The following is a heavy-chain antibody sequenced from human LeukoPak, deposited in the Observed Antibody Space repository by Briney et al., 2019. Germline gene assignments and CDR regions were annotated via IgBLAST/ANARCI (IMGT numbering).Heavy chain of an antibody. CDR3: TRDWRNMAFHH. CDR2: IRSDGTTT. V-gene: IGHV3-74*01. Sequence: GGSLRLSCADSGFSFSVFWMHWVRQVPGKGLVWVSRIRSDGTTTDYADSVKGRFTISRDNAKNTLFLQMNSLRVEDTAVYYCTRDWRNMAFHHWGQGTLVTVSS. CDR1: GFSFSVFW. D-gene: IGHD3-3*01. J-gene: IGHJ1*01.